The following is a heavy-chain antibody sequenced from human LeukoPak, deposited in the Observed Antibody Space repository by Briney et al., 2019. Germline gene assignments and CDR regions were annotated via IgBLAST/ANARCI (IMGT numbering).Heavy chain of an antibody. V-gene: IGHV3-30*18. CDR1: GFTFSSYG. Sequence: GGSLRLSCAASGFTFSSYGMHWVRQAPGKGLEWVAVISYDGSNKYYADSVKGRLTISRDNSKNTLYLQMNSLRAEDTAVYYCAKAKARSLRFLEWLLTYWGQGTLVTVSS. D-gene: IGHD3-3*01. J-gene: IGHJ4*02. CDR2: ISYDGSNK. CDR3: AKAKARSLRFLEWLLTY.